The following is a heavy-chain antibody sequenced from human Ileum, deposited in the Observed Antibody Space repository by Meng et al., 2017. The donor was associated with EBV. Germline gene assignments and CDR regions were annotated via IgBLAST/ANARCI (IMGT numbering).Heavy chain of an antibody. CDR1: GGSLRGAY. D-gene: IGHD2-8*02. J-gene: IGHJ4*02. CDR3: ARRPTGIDY. CDR2: IIHGGIP. V-gene: IGHV4-34*12. Sequence: VRLQQWGVGLLKPSESLSLTCAVDGGSLRGAYWNWIRHPPGKGLEWIGEIIHGGIPSYNPSLKSRVTISIDTSKNQLSLMLSSVTAADTAVYYCARRPTGIDYWGQGTLVTVSS.